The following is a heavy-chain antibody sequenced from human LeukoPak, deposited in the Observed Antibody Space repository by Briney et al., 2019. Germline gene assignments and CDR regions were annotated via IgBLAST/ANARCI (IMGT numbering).Heavy chain of an antibody. J-gene: IGHJ5*02. CDR2: INHSGST. CDR3: AGSHMIVVYNWFDP. D-gene: IGHD3-22*01. Sequence: KSSETLSLTCAVYGGSFSGYYWSWIRQPPGKGLEWIGEINHSGSTNYNPSLKSRVTISVDTSKSQFSLKLSSVTAADTAVYYCAGSHMIVVYNWFDPWGQGTLVTVSS. V-gene: IGHV4-34*01. CDR1: GGSFSGYY.